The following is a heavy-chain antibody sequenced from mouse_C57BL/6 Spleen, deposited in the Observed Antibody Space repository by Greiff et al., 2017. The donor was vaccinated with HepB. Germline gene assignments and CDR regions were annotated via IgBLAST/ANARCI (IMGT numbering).Heavy chain of an antibody. D-gene: IGHD1-1*01. V-gene: IGHV1-69*01. CDR2: IDPSDSYT. CDR3: ARWSYGSSLFDY. J-gene: IGHJ2*01. Sequence: VQLQQSGAELVMPGASVKLSCKASGYTFTSYWMHWVKQRPGQGLEWIGEIDPSDSYTNYNQKFKGKSTLTVDKSSSTAYMQLSSLTSEDSAVYYCARWSYGSSLFDYWGQGTTLTVSS. CDR1: GYTFTSYW.